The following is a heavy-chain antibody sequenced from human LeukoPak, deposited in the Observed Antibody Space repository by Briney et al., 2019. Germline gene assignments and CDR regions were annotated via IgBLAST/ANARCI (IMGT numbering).Heavy chain of an antibody. CDR2: INSDGSST. CDR3: ARGQGIYYGSQRAEYFQH. J-gene: IGHJ1*01. V-gene: IGHV3-74*01. CDR1: GFTFSSYW. D-gene: IGHD3-10*01. Sequence: GGSLRLSCAASGFTFSSYWMHWVRQAPEKGLVWVSRINSDGSSTSYADSVKGRFTISRDNAKNTLYLQMNSLRAEDTAVYYCARGQGIYYGSQRAEYFQHWGQGTLVTVSS.